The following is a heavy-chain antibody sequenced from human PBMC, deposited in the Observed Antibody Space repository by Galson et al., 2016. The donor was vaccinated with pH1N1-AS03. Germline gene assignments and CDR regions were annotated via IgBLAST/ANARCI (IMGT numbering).Heavy chain of an antibody. V-gene: IGHV1-8*03. CDR1: GYTFTTYD. Sequence: SVKVSCKASGYTFTTYDINWVQQAPGQGLEWMGRMNPDSGNTGYAPSFQGRVTITRDTSISTAYMELSSLRSEDTAVYYCARGVVDCSGPACSGTLRFDPWGQGTLVTVSS. CDR2: MNPDSGNT. J-gene: IGHJ5*02. CDR3: ARGVVDCSGPACSGTLRFDP. D-gene: IGHD2-15*01.